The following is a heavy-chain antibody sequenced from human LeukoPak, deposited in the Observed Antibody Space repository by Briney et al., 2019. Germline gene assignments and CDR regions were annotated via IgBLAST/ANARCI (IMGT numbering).Heavy chain of an antibody. CDR2: ISSSSSYI. CDR3: ARDLGGYDFWSGYHRGVGYFDY. Sequence: GGSLRLSCAASGFTFSSYSMNRVRQAPGKGLEWVSSISSSSSYIYYADSVKGRFTISRDNAKNSLYLQMNSLRAEDTAVYYCARDLGGYDFWSGYHRGVGYFDYWGQGTLVTVSS. D-gene: IGHD3-3*01. J-gene: IGHJ4*02. CDR1: GFTFSSYS. V-gene: IGHV3-21*01.